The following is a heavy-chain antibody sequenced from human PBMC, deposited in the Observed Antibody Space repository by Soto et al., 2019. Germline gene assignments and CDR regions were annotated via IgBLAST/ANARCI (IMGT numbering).Heavy chain of an antibody. CDR2: INHSGST. D-gene: IGHD6-13*01. CDR1: GGSFSGYY. J-gene: IGHJ5*02. CDR3: AREGYSSSWYPRNWFDP. V-gene: IGHV4-34*01. Sequence: QVQLQQWGAGLLKPSETLSLTCAVSGGSFSGYYWSWIRQPPGKGLEWIGEINHSGSTNYNPSLKSRVTISVDTSKNQLSQKLSSVTAADTAVYYCAREGYSSSWYPRNWFDPWGQGTLVTVSS.